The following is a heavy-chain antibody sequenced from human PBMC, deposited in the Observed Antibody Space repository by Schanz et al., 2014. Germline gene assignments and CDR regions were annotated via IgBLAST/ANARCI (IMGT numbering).Heavy chain of an antibody. Sequence: EVQLVESGGGLVKPGGSLRLSCAASGFTFSNYSMNWVRQAPGKGLEWVSSISSTSSYIFYADSVKGRFTISRDNAKNSLYLQMNGLRAEDTAVFYCARDGAELYYFDDWGQGTLVTVSA. V-gene: IGHV3-21*01. D-gene: IGHD1-1*01. J-gene: IGHJ4*02. CDR3: ARDGAELYYFDD. CDR1: GFTFSNYS. CDR2: ISSTSSYI.